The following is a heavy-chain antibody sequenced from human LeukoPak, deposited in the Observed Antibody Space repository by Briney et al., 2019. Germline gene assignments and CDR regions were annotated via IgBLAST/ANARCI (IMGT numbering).Heavy chain of an antibody. Sequence: TAGGSLRLSCTGSGYSFTSYWIGWVRQMPGKGLEWMGIIYPGDSDTRYSPSFQGQVTISADMSISTAYLQWSSLKASDTAMYYCACPSCYRGLGYWGQGTLVTVSS. CDR2: IYPGDSDT. CDR1: GYSFTSYW. D-gene: IGHD2-2*02. V-gene: IGHV5-51*01. CDR3: ACPSCYRGLGY. J-gene: IGHJ4*02.